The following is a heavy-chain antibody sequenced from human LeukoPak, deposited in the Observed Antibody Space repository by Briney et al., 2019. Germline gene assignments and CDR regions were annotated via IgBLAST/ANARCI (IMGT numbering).Heavy chain of an antibody. CDR1: GFTFRSYG. CDR2: IWYDGSNK. CDR3: ARPYYYDSSGYSPYGMDV. V-gene: IGHV3-33*01. D-gene: IGHD3-22*01. J-gene: IGHJ6*02. Sequence: PGGSLRLSCAASGFTFRSYGMYWVRQAPGKGLEWVAVIWYDGSNKYYADSVKGRFTISRDDSKNTLFLQMNSQRAEDTAVYYCARPYYYDSSGYSPYGMDVWGQGTTVTVSS.